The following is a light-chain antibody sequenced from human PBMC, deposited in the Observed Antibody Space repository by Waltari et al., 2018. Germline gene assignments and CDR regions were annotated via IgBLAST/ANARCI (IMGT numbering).Light chain of an antibody. CDR2: EVT. Sequence: QSVLTQPPSVSAAPGQRVTISCSGGRSNIGNNYVSWYRQFPGTAPKLLIYEVTAPPSGFAGRFSGSKSGTSATLDSTGLQAGDEADYYCGTWDSSLSGAVFGGGTHLTVL. V-gene: IGLV1-51*02. CDR3: GTWDSSLSGAV. CDR1: RSNIGNNY. J-gene: IGLJ7*01.